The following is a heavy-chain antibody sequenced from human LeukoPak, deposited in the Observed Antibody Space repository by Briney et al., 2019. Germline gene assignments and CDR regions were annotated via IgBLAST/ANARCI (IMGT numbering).Heavy chain of an antibody. CDR1: GGSISSYY. V-gene: IGHV4-59*01. Sequence: SETLSLTCTVSGGSISSYYWSWIRQPPGKGLEWIGYIYYSGSTNYSPSLKGRVTISLDTSKNQFSLKLSSVTAADTAVYYCASGNWNYYYFDYWGQGTLVTVSS. CDR3: ASGNWNYYYFDY. D-gene: IGHD1-7*01. CDR2: IYYSGST. J-gene: IGHJ4*02.